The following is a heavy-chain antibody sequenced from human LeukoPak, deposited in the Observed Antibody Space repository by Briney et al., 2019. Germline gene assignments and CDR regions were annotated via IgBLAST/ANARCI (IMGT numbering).Heavy chain of an antibody. V-gene: IGHV4-30-2*01. D-gene: IGHD1-1*01. CDR1: RGPLIIGGLC. CDR3: ARARNWRYNWFDP. CDR2: IYHSGTT. J-gene: IGHJ5*02. Sequence: LFLPCAGSRGPLIIGGLCWSWSRQLPGEGLGWGWYIYHSGTTYYNPSLKSRVTISVDRSKNQFSLKLSSVTAADTAVYYCARARNWRYNWFDPWGQGTLVTVSS.